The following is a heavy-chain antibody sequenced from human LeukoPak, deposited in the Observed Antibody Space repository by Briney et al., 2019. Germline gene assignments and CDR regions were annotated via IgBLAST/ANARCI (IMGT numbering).Heavy chain of an antibody. Sequence: GRSLRLSCAASGFTFSSYGMHWVRQAPGKGLEWVAVISYDGSNKYYADSVKGRFTISRDNPKNTLYLQMNSLRAEDTAVYYCAKGVVPAAIAYYYYYMDVWGKGTTVTVSS. J-gene: IGHJ6*03. CDR1: GFTFSSYG. CDR2: ISYDGSNK. D-gene: IGHD2-2*02. CDR3: AKGVVPAAIAYYYYYMDV. V-gene: IGHV3-30*18.